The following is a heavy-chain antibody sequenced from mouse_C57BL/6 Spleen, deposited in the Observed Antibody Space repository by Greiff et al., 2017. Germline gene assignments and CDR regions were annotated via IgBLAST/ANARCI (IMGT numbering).Heavy chain of an antibody. D-gene: IGHD2-4*01. V-gene: IGHV5-17*01. Sequence: EVKLVESGGGLVKPVGSLKLSCAASGFTFSDYGMHWVRQAPEKGLEWVAYISSGSSTIYYADTVKGRFTISRDNAKNTLFLQMTSLRSEDTAMYYCARPYYDYDAAYWGQGTLVTVSA. CDR2: ISSGSSTI. J-gene: IGHJ3*01. CDR1: GFTFSDYG. CDR3: ARPYYDYDAAY.